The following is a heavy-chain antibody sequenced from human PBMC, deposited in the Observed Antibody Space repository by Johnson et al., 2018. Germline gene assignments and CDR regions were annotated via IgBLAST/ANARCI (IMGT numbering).Heavy chain of an antibody. D-gene: IGHD4-17*01. CDR1: GFTFITYW. V-gene: IGHV3-7*01. CDR3: TSDPRGVTTASGGMDV. Sequence: VQLQESGGGLVQPGGSLRLSCGASGFTFITYWMTWVRQAPGKGLEWVANINQDGSETYYVDSVKGRFTIARDNANNSLYLQMNSLRAEDTVVEYCTSDPRGVTTASGGMDVWGRGTTVTVFS. J-gene: IGHJ6*04. CDR2: INQDGSET.